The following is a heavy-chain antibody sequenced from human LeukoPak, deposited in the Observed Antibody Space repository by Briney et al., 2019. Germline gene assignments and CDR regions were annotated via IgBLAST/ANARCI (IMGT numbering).Heavy chain of an antibody. V-gene: IGHV3-53*01. Sequence: AGGSLRLSCAASEFTVSNSYMTWVRQAPGKGLEWVSVIYEGGGRYYGDSVKGRFTISKDNFENTVYLQMNSLRADDTAVYYCARVDTVSGMLVWGQGTLVTVSS. CDR2: IYEGGGR. D-gene: IGHD5-18*01. CDR3: ARVDTVSGMLV. J-gene: IGHJ4*02. CDR1: EFTVSNSY.